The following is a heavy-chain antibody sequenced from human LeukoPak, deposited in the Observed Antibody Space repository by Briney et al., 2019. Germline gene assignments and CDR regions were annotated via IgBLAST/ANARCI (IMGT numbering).Heavy chain of an antibody. Sequence: GGSLRLSCASSGFTFTTYWMIWVRQAPGKGLEWVANIKQDGTEKYYVDSVKGRFTISRDNAKNSLYLQMNSLRAEDTAFYYCARESSGGYYFDVFDIWGQGTMVTVSS. CDR1: GFTFTTYW. CDR2: IKQDGTEK. CDR3: ARESSGGYYFDVFDI. D-gene: IGHD3-22*01. J-gene: IGHJ3*02. V-gene: IGHV3-7*01.